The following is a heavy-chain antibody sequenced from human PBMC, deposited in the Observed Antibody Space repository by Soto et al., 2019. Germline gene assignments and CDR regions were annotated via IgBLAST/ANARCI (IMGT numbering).Heavy chain of an antibody. V-gene: IGHV3-23*01. Sequence: EVQLLESGGGLVQPGGSLRLSCAASGFTFSSYAMSWVRQAPGKGLEWVSAISGSGGSTYYADSVKGRFTISRDNSKNTLYLQVNSLRAEDTAVYYCADDFWSGYYSYFQHWGQGTLVTVSS. CDR1: GFTFSSYA. D-gene: IGHD3-3*01. CDR2: ISGSGGST. CDR3: ADDFWSGYYSYFQH. J-gene: IGHJ1*01.